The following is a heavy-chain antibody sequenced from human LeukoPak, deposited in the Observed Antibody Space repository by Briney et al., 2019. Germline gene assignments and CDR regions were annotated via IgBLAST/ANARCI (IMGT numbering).Heavy chain of an antibody. CDR2: INHRGST. V-gene: IGHV4-34*01. Sequence: PSETLSLTCAVYGGSFRGNFWSWIRQPPGKGLEWIGEINHRGSTDYNPSLKSRVAISVDTSKNQFSLRLSSVTAADTAVYYCARRPLITTVRGAKRTHGGYFDFWGQGTLVPVSS. J-gene: IGHJ4*02. CDR1: GGSFRGNF. D-gene: IGHD3-10*01. CDR3: ARRPLITTVRGAKRTHGGYFDF.